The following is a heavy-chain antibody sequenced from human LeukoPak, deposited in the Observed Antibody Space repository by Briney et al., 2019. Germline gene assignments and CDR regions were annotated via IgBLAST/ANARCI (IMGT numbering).Heavy chain of an antibody. CDR3: AIDPNWGTHS. Sequence: GGSLRLSCAASGFTFSTYTMYWVRHPPGKRLEWVSTIGSSGGGIHYADSVKGRFTISRDNSKNALYLQMNSLRVEDTAVFYCAIDPNWGTHSWGQGVLVTVSS. CDR2: IGSSGGGI. J-gene: IGHJ4*02. D-gene: IGHD7-27*01. V-gene: IGHV3-23*01. CDR1: GFTFSTYT.